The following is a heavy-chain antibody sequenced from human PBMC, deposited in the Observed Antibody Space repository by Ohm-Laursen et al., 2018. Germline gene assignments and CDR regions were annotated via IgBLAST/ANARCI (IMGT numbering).Heavy chain of an antibody. CDR1: GYTFTNYD. CDR2: MNPNSGNT. Sequence: ASVKVSCKASGYTFTNYDINWVRQATGQGLEWMGWMNPNSGNTGYAQKFQGRVTMTRNTSISTAYMELSSLYSEDTAVYYCARVKDRHYYYGMDGWGQGTTVTVSS. CDR3: ARVKDRHYYYGMDG. J-gene: IGHJ6*02. V-gene: IGHV1-8*01.